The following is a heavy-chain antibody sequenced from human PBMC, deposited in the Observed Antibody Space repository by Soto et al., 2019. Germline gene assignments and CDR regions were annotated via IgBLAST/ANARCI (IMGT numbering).Heavy chain of an antibody. V-gene: IGHV5-51*01. CDR2: IYPGDSDT. CDR1: GYSFTRYW. Sequence: VESLKISCKGSGYSFTRYWIGWVRQMPGKGLEWMGIIYPGDSDTRYSPSFQGQVTISADKSISTAYLQWSSLKASDTAMYYCAGGGVRGIITRTRDYCGRDFWGKGTTVTVPQ. CDR3: AGGGVRGIITRTRDYCGRDF. D-gene: IGHD3-10*01. J-gene: IGHJ6*04.